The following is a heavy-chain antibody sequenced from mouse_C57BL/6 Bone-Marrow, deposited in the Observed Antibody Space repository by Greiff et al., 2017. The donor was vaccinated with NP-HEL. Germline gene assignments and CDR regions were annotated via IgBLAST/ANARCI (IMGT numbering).Heavy chain of an antibody. CDR1: GYSITSGYY. D-gene: IGHD1-1*01. CDR2: ISYDGSN. CDR3: AREGRGDAMDY. J-gene: IGHJ4*01. Sequence: EVKLVDSGPGLVKPSQSLSLTCSVTGYSITSGYYWNWIRQFPGNKLEWMGYISYDGSNNYNPSLKNRISITRDTSKNQFFLKLNSVTTEDTATYYCAREGRGDAMDYWGQGTSVTVSS. V-gene: IGHV3-6*01.